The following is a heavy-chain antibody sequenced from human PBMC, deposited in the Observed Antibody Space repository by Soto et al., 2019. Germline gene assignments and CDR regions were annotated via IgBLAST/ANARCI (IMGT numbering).Heavy chain of an antibody. D-gene: IGHD4-17*01. CDR2: ISGSVTGP. CDR1: GFTFSSYS. V-gene: IGHV3-23*01. Sequence: EVQLLESGGGLVQPGGSLRLSCEASGFTFSSYSMTWVRQAPGKGLEWVSSISGSVTGPFYADSVKGRFTISRDNSRNTVYLQMNSLRVEDTAVYYCAKDRDYAMYYYYMDVWGKGTTVTVSS. CDR3: AKDRDYAMYYYYMDV. J-gene: IGHJ6*03.